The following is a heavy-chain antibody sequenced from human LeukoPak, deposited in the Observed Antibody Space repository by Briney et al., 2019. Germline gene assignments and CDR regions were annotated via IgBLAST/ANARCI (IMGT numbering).Heavy chain of an antibody. CDR1: GGSFSGYY. V-gene: IGHV4-34*01. CDR2: INHSGST. D-gene: IGHD3-22*01. CDR3: ARGRAQITMIVVVITLYFDY. Sequence: PSETLSLTCAVYGGSFSGYYWSWIRQPPGKGLEWIGEINHSGSTNYNPSLKSRVTISVDTSKNQFSLKLSSVTAADTAVYYCARGRAQITMIVVVITLYFDYWGQGTLVTVSS. J-gene: IGHJ4*02.